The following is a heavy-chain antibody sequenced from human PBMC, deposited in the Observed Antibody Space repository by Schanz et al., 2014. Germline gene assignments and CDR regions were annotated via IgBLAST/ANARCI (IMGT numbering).Heavy chain of an antibody. V-gene: IGHV3-30*14. J-gene: IGHJ4*02. CDR3: ARPRFDYGEVDY. Sequence: VQLVESGGGLVQPGGSLRLSCAASGFTFSSYAMHWVRQAPGKGLEWVAVISYDGRNKYYADSVRGRFTISRDRFQNTLYLRMSSLRAEDTAVYYCARPRFDYGEVDYWGQGTLVTVSS. D-gene: IGHD4-17*01. CDR1: GFTFSSYA. CDR2: ISYDGRNK.